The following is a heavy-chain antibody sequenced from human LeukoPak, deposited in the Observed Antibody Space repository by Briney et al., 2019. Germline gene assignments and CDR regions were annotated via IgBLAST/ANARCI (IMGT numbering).Heavy chain of an antibody. CDR3: TRDYSGWYASDY. D-gene: IGHD6-19*01. CDR2: IRSKTNSYAT. Sequence: GGSLRLSCAASGFTFSGSAMHWVRQASGKGLEWVGCIRSKTNSYATAYAASVKGRFTISRDDSKNTAYLQMNSLKTEDTAIYYCTRDYSGWYASDYWGQGALVTVSS. J-gene: IGHJ4*02. V-gene: IGHV3-73*01. CDR1: GFTFSGSA.